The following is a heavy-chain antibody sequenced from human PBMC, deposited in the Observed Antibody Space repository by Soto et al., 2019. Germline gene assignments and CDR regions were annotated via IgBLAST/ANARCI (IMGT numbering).Heavy chain of an antibody. D-gene: IGHD3-22*01. CDR1: GGTLNDYN. Sequence: QVQLVQSGAEVKKPGSSVKVSCEASGGTLNDYNVNWIRQAPGQGLEWMGRIIPALGKTNYAQKFQGRVTISADKSTNTVYVEVSSPRFEDTAVYYCARDSTPYSQDSRGAGYWGQGTLVTVST. V-gene: IGHV1-69*08. J-gene: IGHJ4*02. CDR2: IIPALGKT. CDR3: ARDSTPYSQDSRGAGY.